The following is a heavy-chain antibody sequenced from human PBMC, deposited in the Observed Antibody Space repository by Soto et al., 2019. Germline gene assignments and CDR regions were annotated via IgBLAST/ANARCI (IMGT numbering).Heavy chain of an antibody. CDR3: ARGRGGKGGWFDP. CDR1: GGTFSSYA. V-gene: IGHV1-69*01. Sequence: QVQLVQSGAEVKKPGSSVKVSCKASGGTFSSYAISWVRQAPGQGLEWMGGIIPIFGTANYAQKFQGSVTITADESTSTAYLELSRLRSEATAVYYCARGRGGKGGWFDPWGQGTLVTVSA. D-gene: IGHD2-15*01. CDR2: IIPIFGTA. J-gene: IGHJ5*02.